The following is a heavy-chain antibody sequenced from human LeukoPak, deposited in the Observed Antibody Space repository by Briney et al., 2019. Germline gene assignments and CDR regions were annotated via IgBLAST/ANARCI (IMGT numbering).Heavy chain of an antibody. CDR2: IHPNSGGT. D-gene: IGHD6-6*01. J-gene: IGHJ4*02. CDR1: GYTFTDSY. Sequence: ASVKVSCKTSGYTFTDSYIHWLRRAPGKGLAWMGWIHPNSGGTNYAQKFQGRVTMTRDTPSSTAFLEVSRLRADDTAVYYCARDKQFVHFDSWGQGTLVTVSS. CDR3: ARDKQFVHFDS. V-gene: IGHV1-2*02.